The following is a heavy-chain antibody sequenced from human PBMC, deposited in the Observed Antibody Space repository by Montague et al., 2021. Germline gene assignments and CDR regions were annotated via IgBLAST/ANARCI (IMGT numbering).Heavy chain of an antibody. J-gene: IGHJ5*02. D-gene: IGHD3-10*01. CDR2: MFYGGAT. V-gene: IGHV4-59*08. CDR1: SGSIFHAH. Sequence: SETLSLTCTVSSGSIFHAHWSWVRQPPGKGLEWLGSMFYGGATSNNPSLKSRVTMSIDTSTNQFPLKLSFVTAAGTAVYYCAKQDYFVSGTSYKGFDPWGQGILVTVSS. CDR3: AKQDYFVSGTSYKGFDP.